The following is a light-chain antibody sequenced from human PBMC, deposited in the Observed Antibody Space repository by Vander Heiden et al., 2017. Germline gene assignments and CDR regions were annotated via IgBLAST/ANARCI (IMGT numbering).Light chain of an antibody. CDR2: GVS. Sequence: EIVLTHSPCTLSLSPGERATLSCRASQSVNSYLAWYQQQPGQAPRLLISGVSSRATGIPDRFSGSGSGTDITLTISRLEPEASAVYYCQHYGGSPWAFGQGTKVEIK. CDR3: QHYGGSPWA. J-gene: IGKJ1*01. CDR1: QSVNSY. V-gene: IGKV3-20*01.